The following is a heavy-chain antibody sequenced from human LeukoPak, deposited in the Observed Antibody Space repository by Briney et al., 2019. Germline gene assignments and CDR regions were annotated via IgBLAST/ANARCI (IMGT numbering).Heavy chain of an antibody. V-gene: IGHV7-4-1*02. Sequence: ASVKVSCKASGYTFTSYAMNWVRQAPGQGLEWVGWINTNTGNPTYAQGFTGRFVFSLDTSVSTAYLQISSLKAEDTAVYYCASGIPKYYYDSSGYSLWYWGQGTLVTVSS. CDR3: ASGIPKYYYDSSGYSLWY. D-gene: IGHD3-22*01. CDR1: GYTFTSYA. CDR2: INTNTGNP. J-gene: IGHJ4*02.